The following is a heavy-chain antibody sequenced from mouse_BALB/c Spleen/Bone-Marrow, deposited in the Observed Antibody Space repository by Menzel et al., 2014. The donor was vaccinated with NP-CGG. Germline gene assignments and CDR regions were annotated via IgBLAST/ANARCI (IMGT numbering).Heavy chain of an antibody. D-gene: IGHD1-1*01. CDR1: GDSITSGY. CDR3: ARGGGSSYNYAMDY. CDR2: ISYSGST. Sequence: EVKVVESGPSLVKPSQTLSLTCSVTGDSITSGYWNWIRKFPGNKLEYMGYISYSGSTYYNPSLKSRISITRDTSKNQYYLQLNSVTTEDTATYYCARGGGSSYNYAMDYWGQGTSVTVS. J-gene: IGHJ4*01. V-gene: IGHV3-8*02.